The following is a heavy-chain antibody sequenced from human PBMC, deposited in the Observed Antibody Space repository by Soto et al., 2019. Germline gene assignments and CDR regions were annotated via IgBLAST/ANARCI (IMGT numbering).Heavy chain of an antibody. Sequence: QVQLVESGGGVVQPGRSLRLSCAASGFTFSRYAMHWVRQAPGKGLEWVAVISYDGSNKYYADSVKGRFTISRDNSKNTLYLQMNSLRAEDTAVYYCAKEGQYYDILTGYRSYYGMDVW. CDR2: ISYDGSNK. J-gene: IGHJ6*01. CDR3: AKEGQYYDILTGYRSYYGMDV. D-gene: IGHD3-9*01. V-gene: IGHV3-30*18. CDR1: GFTFSRYA.